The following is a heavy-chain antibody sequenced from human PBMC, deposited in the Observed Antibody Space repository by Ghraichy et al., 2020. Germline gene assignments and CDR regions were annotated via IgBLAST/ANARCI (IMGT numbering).Heavy chain of an antibody. CDR3: TTNHFPAYDFWSFDY. Sequence: GGSLRLSCAASGFTFSNVWMSWVRQAPGQGLEWVGRIKSKIEGGTIDYAAPVNGRFTISRDESKNTLYLQMNSLTAEDTAVYYCTTNHFPAYDFWSFDYWGQGTRVTVSS. D-gene: IGHD3-3*01. J-gene: IGHJ4*02. CDR2: IKSKIEGGTI. CDR1: GFTFSNVW. V-gene: IGHV3-15*01.